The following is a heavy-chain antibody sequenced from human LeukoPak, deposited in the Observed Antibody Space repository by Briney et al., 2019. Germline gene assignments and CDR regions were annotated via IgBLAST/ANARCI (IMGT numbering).Heavy chain of an antibody. V-gene: IGHV6-1*01. CDR1: GDSVSGDRAV. Sequence: SQTLSLTCAISGDSVSGDRAVWNWIRQSPSRGLEWLGRTYYRSKWNNHYAESVKGRITVNPDTSKNQFSLQLNSVTPEDTAVYYCARDAPGQSYFDYWGRGILVTVSS. D-gene: IGHD2-2*01. CDR2: TYYRSKWNN. CDR3: ARDAPGQSYFDY. J-gene: IGHJ4*02.